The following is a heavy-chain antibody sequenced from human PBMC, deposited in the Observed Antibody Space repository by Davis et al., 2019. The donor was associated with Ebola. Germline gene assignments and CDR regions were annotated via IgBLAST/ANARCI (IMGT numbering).Heavy chain of an antibody. J-gene: IGHJ3*02. CDR1: GFTFSSYG. V-gene: IGHV3-30*03. CDR3: AHLSSPGAFDI. CDR2: ISYDGSNK. Sequence: GESLKISCAASGFTFSSYGMHWVRQAPGKGLEWVAVISYDGSNKYYADSVKGRFTISRDNSKNTLYLQMNSLRAEDTAVYYCAHLSSPGAFDIWGQGTMVTVSS. D-gene: IGHD6-19*01.